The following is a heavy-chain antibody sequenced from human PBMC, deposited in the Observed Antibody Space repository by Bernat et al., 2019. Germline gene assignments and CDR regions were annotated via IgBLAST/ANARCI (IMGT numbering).Heavy chain of an antibody. Sequence: EVQLVESGGGLVKPGGSLKISCAASGFTFFNAWMSWVRQAPGKGLEWVGRIKSKYDGGTTDYAAPLKGRFSISRDDSKNTLYLQMNSLKTEDTAVYYCTTESWGIDSWGRGTLVTVSS. J-gene: IGHJ4*02. D-gene: IGHD3-16*01. CDR3: TTESWGIDS. CDR1: GFTFFNAW. V-gene: IGHV3-15*01. CDR2: IKSKYDGGTT.